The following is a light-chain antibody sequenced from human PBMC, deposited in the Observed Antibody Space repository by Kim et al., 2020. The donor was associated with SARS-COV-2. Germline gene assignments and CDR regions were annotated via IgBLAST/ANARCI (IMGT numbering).Light chain of an antibody. CDR3: MQGTSWPWT. CDR2: KVS. Sequence: DVVMTQSPLSLPVTLGQPASISCRSSQSLVHSDGNTYLNWFQQRPGQSPRRLIYKVSNRDSGVPDRFSGSGSGTDFTLKISRVEAEDVGVYYCMQGTSWPWTFGQGTKVDIK. CDR1: QSLVHSDGNTY. V-gene: IGKV2-30*02. J-gene: IGKJ1*01.